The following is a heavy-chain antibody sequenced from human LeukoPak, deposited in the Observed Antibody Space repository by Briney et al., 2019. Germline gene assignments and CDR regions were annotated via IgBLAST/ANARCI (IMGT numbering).Heavy chain of an antibody. CDR2: ISAYNGNT. Sequence: ASVKVSCKASGYTFNSYGISWVRQAPGQGLEWMGWISAYNGNTEHAQKFQGRVTITRNTSISTAYMELSSLRSEDTAVYYCARWRTGLQDDAFDIWGQGTMVTVSS. J-gene: IGHJ3*02. CDR1: GYTFNSYG. CDR3: ARWRTGLQDDAFDI. V-gene: IGHV1-18*01. D-gene: IGHD1-14*01.